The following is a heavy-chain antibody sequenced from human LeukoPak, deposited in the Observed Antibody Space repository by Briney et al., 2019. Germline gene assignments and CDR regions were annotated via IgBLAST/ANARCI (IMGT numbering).Heavy chain of an antibody. J-gene: IGHJ4*02. Sequence: GASVKVSCKASGGSFSTNAISRVRQAPGQGLEWMGALIPVFDTGTYSQKFQDRLTITADQSTSTVYMELSSLTSEDTAVYYCTRDLGYGNGGNYWGQGTLVTVSS. CDR1: GGSFSTNA. V-gene: IGHV1-69*13. CDR3: TRDLGYGNGGNY. D-gene: IGHD5-18*01. CDR2: LIPVFDTG.